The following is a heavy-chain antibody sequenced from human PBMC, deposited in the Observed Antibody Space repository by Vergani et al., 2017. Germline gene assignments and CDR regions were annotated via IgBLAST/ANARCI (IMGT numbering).Heavy chain of an antibody. CDR2: IYYSGST. J-gene: IGHJ4*02. D-gene: IGHD3-22*01. CDR1: GGSISSGGYY. Sequence: QVQLQESGPGLEKPSQTLSLTCTVSGGSISSGGYYWSWPGQHPGKGLEWIGDIYYSGSTYYNPSLKSLVIISVDTSKNQFSLRLSSVTAADTAVYYCAMCPNYNCDSSGYYGFDYWGQGTLVTVSS. V-gene: IGHV4-31*01. CDR3: AMCPNYNCDSSGYYGFDY.